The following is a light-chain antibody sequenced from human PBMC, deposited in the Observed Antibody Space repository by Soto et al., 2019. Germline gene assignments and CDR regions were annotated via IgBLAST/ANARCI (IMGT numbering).Light chain of an antibody. Sequence: EIVMTQSPATLSVSPGERATLACRASQSVSSNLAWYQQKPGQAPRLLIYGASTRAAGIPASFSGSGSGTEFTPTISSLQSEDFAAYYCQHYNNWPFYTVGQGTKLEIK. CDR1: QSVSSN. J-gene: IGKJ2*01. CDR2: GAS. V-gene: IGKV3-15*01. CDR3: QHYNNWPFYT.